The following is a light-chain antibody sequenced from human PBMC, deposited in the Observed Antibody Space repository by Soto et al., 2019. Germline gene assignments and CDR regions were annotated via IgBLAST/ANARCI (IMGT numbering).Light chain of an antibody. V-gene: IGKV3-11*01. CDR1: QSLSHY. CDR2: DAS. J-gene: IGKJ5*01. Sequence: EIVLTQSPATLSLSPGERSTLSCSASQSLSHYLAWYQQKPGQAPRLLIYDASNRATGIPARFSGSGSGTDFTLTISSLEPEDFAVYYCQQRSNWPPITFGQGTRLEIK. CDR3: QQRSNWPPIT.